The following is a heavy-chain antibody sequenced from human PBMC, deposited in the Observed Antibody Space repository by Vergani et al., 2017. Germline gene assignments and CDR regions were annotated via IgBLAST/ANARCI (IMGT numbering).Heavy chain of an antibody. J-gene: IGHJ4*02. V-gene: IGHV4-61*10. D-gene: IGHD5-24*01. CDR3: ARDRRDGYNDY. CDR2: IYYSGST. Sequence: QVQLQESGPGLVKPSETLSLTCTVSGGSVRSGSYYWSWIRQPAGKGLEWIGYIYYSGSTNYNPSLKSRVTISVDTSKNQFSLKLSSVTAADTAVYYCARDRRDGYNDYWGQGTVVTVSS. CDR1: GGSVRSGSYY.